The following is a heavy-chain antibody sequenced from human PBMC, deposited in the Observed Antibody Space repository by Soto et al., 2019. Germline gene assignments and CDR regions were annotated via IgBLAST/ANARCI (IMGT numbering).Heavy chain of an antibody. D-gene: IGHD5-18*01. CDR2: ISGSVGST. V-gene: IGHV3-23*01. Sequence: GGSLRLSCAASGFTFSSYAMSWVRQPPGKGLEWASAISGSVGSTYYADSVKGRFTITRDNSKNTLYLQMNSLRAEDTAVYYCAKENVDTAMVTAFDIWGQGTMVTVSS. J-gene: IGHJ3*02. CDR3: AKENVDTAMVTAFDI. CDR1: GFTFSSYA.